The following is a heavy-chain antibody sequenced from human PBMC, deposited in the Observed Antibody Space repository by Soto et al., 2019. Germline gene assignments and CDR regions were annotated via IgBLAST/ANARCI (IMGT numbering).Heavy chain of an antibody. CDR3: VRQGIGDLHGLVDV. D-gene: IGHD3-10*01. Sequence: QVQLQQSGPGLVKPSETLSLTCTVSSGPSSSHNWGWIRQPPGRGLEWIGYIYYTGSTSYNPSLKSRVTISADTSTNHISLTLSSVTAADTAVYYCVRQGIGDLHGLVDVWGQGTMVSVSS. CDR2: IYYTGST. J-gene: IGHJ6*02. V-gene: IGHV4-59*08. CDR1: SGPSSSHN.